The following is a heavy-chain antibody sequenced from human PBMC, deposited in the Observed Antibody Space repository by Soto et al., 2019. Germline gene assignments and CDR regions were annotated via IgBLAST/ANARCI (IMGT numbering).Heavy chain of an antibody. J-gene: IGHJ4*02. V-gene: IGHV3-30*18. CDR3: AKDYYDSSGFWYFDY. CDR1: GFTFSSYG. Sequence: GGSLRLSCAASGFTFSSYGMHWVRQAPGKGLEWVAVISYDGSNKYYADSVQGRFTTSRDNSKNPLYLQMNSMRAEDTAVYYCAKDYYDSSGFWYFDYWGQGTLVTVSS. D-gene: IGHD3-22*01. CDR2: ISYDGSNK.